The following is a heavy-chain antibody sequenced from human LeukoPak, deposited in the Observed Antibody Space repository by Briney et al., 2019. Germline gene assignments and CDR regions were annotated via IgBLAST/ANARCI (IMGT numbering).Heavy chain of an antibody. J-gene: IGHJ6*03. Sequence: GGSLRLSCAASGFTFSYYGMSWVRQAPGKGLEWVSTISGSGGSTNYADSVKGRFTISRDNSKNTLYLQMNSLRAEDTAIYYCAKNGDRGAYCTGGTCYPYFYYYMDVWGKGTTVTI. CDR3: AKNGDRGAYCTGGTCYPYFYYYMDV. D-gene: IGHD2-15*01. CDR1: GFTFSYYG. V-gene: IGHV3-23*01. CDR2: ISGSGGST.